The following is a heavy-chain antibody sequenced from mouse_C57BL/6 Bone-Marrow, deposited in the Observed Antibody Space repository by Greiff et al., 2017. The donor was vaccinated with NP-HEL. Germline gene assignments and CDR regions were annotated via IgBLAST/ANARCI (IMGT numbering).Heavy chain of an antibody. CDR3: TLLITTVVPLDY. CDR1: GYTFTSYW. V-gene: IGHV1-5*01. D-gene: IGHD1-1*01. Sequence: VQLQQSGTVLARPGASVKMSCKTSGYTFTSYWMHWVKQRPGQGLEWIGAIYPGNSDTSYNQKFKGKAKLTAVTSASTAYMELSSLTNEDSAVYYCTLLITTVVPLDYWGKGTTLTVSS. J-gene: IGHJ2*01. CDR2: IYPGNSDT.